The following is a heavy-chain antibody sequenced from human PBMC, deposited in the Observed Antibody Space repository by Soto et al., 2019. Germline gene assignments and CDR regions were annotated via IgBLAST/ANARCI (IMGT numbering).Heavy chain of an antibody. CDR2: IWYDGSNK. Sequence: QPGGSLRLSCSASGFTFSSYGMHWVRQAPGKGLEWVAVIWYDGSNKYDADSVKGRFTISRDNSKNTLYLQMNSLRAEDTAVYYCARDNCSGGSCYYYYMDVWGKGTTVTVSS. J-gene: IGHJ6*03. CDR1: GFTFSSYG. V-gene: IGHV3-33*01. D-gene: IGHD2-15*01. CDR3: ARDNCSGGSCYYYYMDV.